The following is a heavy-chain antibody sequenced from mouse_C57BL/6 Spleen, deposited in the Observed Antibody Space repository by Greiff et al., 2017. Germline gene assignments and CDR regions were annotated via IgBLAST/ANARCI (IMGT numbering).Heavy chain of an antibody. D-gene: IGHD1-1*01. CDR2: IDPSDSET. Sequence: QVQLQQPGAELVRPGSSVKLSCKASGYTFHSYWMHWVKQRPIQGLEWIGNIDPSDSETHYNQKFKDKATFTVDKSSSTAYMQLSSLTSEDSAVYYCARSCYGSSLYFGVWGTVATVSVSS. J-gene: IGHJ1*03. V-gene: IGHV1-52*01. CDR1: GYTFHSYW. CDR3: ARSCYGSSLYFGV.